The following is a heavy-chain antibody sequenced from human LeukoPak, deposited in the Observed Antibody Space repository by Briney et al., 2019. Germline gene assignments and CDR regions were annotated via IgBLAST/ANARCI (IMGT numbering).Heavy chain of an antibody. CDR3: ARFKGGYNYGLDY. CDR2: IYYSGST. D-gene: IGHD5-18*01. J-gene: IGHJ4*02. V-gene: IGHV4-59*01. Sequence: SETLSLTCTVSGGSISSYYWSWIRQPPGKGLEWIGYIYYSGSTNYNPSLKSRVTISVDTSKNQFSLKLSSVTAADTAVYYCARFKGGYNYGLDYWGQGTLVTVSS. CDR1: GGSISSYY.